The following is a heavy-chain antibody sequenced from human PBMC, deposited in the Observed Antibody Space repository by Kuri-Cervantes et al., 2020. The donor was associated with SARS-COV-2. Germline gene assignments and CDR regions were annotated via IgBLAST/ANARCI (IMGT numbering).Heavy chain of an antibody. Sequence: SETLSLTCTVSGGSISSHYWSWIRQPPGKGLEWIGYIYYSGSTNYNPSLKSRVTISVDTSKNQFSLKLSSVTAADTAVYYCARSGSYPYYYYYMDVWGKGTTVTDS. CDR1: GGSISSHY. V-gene: IGHV4-59*11. D-gene: IGHD1-26*01. CDR3: ARSGSYPYYYYYMDV. CDR2: IYYSGST. J-gene: IGHJ6*03.